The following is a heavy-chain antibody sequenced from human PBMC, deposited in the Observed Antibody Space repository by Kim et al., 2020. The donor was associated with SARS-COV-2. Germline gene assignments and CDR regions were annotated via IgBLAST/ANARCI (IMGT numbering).Heavy chain of an antibody. Sequence: GGSLRLSCAASGFTFSSYWMHWVRQVPGKGLVWVSRINPDGSDTSYVDSVKGRFTISRANAKDTLFLKMNSLRSGDTAVYYCATGFIDGRGGNSDWGQGTLVTVSS. CDR3: ATGFIDGRGGNSD. CDR1: GFTFSSYW. V-gene: IGHV3-74*01. CDR2: INPDGSDT. J-gene: IGHJ4*02. D-gene: IGHD2-21*02.